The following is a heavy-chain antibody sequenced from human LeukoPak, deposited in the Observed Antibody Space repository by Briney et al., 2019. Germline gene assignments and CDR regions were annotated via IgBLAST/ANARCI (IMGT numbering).Heavy chain of an antibody. CDR1: GGFIRSYY. Sequence: SETLSLTYTVSGGFIRSYYWSWIRQPPGKGLEWIGYIYYSGSTNYNPSLKNRVTISVDTSKNQFSLKLSSVTAADTAVYYCARASSGCSGGYCYLYYMDVWGKGTTVTVSS. V-gene: IGHV4-59*01. J-gene: IGHJ6*03. D-gene: IGHD2-15*01. CDR2: IYYSGST. CDR3: ARASSGCSGGYCYLYYMDV.